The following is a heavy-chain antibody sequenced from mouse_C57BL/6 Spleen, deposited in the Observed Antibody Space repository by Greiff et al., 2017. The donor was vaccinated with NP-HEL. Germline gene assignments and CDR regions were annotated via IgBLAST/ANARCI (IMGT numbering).Heavy chain of an antibody. J-gene: IGHJ4*01. Sequence: VQLQQSGPELVKPGASVKISCKASGYAFSSSWMNWVKQRPGKGLEWIGRIYPGDGDTNYNGKFKGKATLTADKSSSTAYMQLSSLTSEDSAVYLCANSPLAMGYWGQGTSVTVSS. CDR3: ANSPLAMGY. CDR2: IYPGDGDT. CDR1: GYAFSSSW. V-gene: IGHV1-82*01.